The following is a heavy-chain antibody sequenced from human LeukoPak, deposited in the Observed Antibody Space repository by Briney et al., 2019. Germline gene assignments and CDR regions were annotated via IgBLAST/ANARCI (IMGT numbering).Heavy chain of an antibody. Sequence: GGSLRLSCAASGFTFSNYAMSWVRQAPGKGLEWVSAISGSGGSTYYADSVKGRFTISRDNSKNTLYLQMNSLRAKDTAVYYCAKEEGGGYSANPVVWGQGTLVTVSS. J-gene: IGHJ4*02. CDR1: GFTFSNYA. CDR2: ISGSGGST. CDR3: AKEEGGGYSANPVV. D-gene: IGHD5-18*01. V-gene: IGHV3-23*01.